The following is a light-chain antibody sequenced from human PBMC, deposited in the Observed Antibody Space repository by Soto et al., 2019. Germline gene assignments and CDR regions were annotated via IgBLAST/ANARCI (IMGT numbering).Light chain of an antibody. CDR1: SSDVGNYNY. Sequence: QSVLTQPASVSGSPGQSITISCTGTSSDVGNYNYVSRYQQYPGRVPKLLIYMVSNRASGVSNRFSGSKSGNTASLTISGLQAEDEADYFCTSPTPGSLYVFGTGTKSPS. J-gene: IGLJ1*01. CDR3: TSPTPGSLYV. CDR2: MVS. V-gene: IGLV2-14*01.